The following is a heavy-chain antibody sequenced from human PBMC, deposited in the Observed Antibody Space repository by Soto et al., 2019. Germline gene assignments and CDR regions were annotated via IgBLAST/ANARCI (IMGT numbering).Heavy chain of an antibody. CDR2: IWYDGSNK. CDR3: ARLTGHSLYYDSSGYSDY. CDR1: GFTFSSYG. D-gene: IGHD3-22*01. J-gene: IGHJ4*02. V-gene: IGHV3-33*01. Sequence: GGSLRLSCAASGFTFSSYGMHWVRQAPGKGLEWVAVIWYDGSNKYYADSVKGRFTISRDNSKNTLYLQMNSLRAEDTAVYYCARLTGHSLYYDSSGYSDYWGQGTLVTVSS.